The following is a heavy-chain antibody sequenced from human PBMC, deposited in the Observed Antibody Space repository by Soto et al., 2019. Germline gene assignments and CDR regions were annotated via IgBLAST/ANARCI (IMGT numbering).Heavy chain of an antibody. J-gene: IGHJ4*02. CDR3: ARLMSWGAVAGTTFDY. CDR2: ISAYNGNT. Sequence: ASVKVSCKASGYTFTSYGISWVRQAPGQGLEWMGWISAYNGNTNYAQKLQGRVTMTTDTSTSTAYMELRSLRSDDTAVYYCARLMSWGAVAGTTFDYWGQGTLVTVSS. D-gene: IGHD6-19*01. CDR1: GYTFTSYG. V-gene: IGHV1-18*01.